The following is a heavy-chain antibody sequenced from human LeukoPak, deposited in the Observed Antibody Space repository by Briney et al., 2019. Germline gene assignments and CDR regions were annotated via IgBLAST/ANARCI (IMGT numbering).Heavy chain of an antibody. CDR2: INSDGSST. CDR3: ARGAYGDYGFYAFDI. Sequence: GGSLRLSCAAAGFTFSSYWMHWVRQAPGKGLVWVSRINSDGSSTSYAGSGKGRFTIARDNAKNTLYMQMNSLRAEDTAVYYCARGAYGDYGFYAFDIWGQGTMVTVSS. V-gene: IGHV3-74*01. CDR1: GFTFSSYW. J-gene: IGHJ3*02. D-gene: IGHD4-17*01.